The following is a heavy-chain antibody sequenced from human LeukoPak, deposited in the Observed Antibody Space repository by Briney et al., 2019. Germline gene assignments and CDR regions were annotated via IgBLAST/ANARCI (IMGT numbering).Heavy chain of an antibody. J-gene: IGHJ6*02. CDR1: GFTFSSYS. V-gene: IGHV3-21*01. CDR2: ISSSSSYI. D-gene: IGHD2-2*01. Sequence: GGSLRLSCAASGFTFSSYSMNWVRQAPGKGLEWVSSISSSSSYIYYADSVKGRFTISRDNAKNSLYLQMNSLRAEDTAVYYCARDFDCSSTSCYSEISYYGMDVWGQGTTVTVSS. CDR3: ARDFDCSSTSCYSEISYYGMDV.